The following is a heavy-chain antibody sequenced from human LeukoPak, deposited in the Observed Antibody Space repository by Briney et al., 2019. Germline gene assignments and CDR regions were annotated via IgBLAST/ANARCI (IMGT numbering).Heavy chain of an antibody. V-gene: IGHV3-64*01. CDR3: ARVARAGFYAFDI. CDR1: GFTFSTSV. D-gene: IGHD3-10*01. J-gene: IGHJ3*02. CDR2: ISSNGGST. Sequence: GGSLRLSCGASGFTFSTSVMHWVRQAPGKGLEHVSGISSNGGSTYYVSSVKGRFTISRDNSKNTLYLQMGSLRSEDMAVYYCARVARAGFYAFDIWGQGTTVTVPS.